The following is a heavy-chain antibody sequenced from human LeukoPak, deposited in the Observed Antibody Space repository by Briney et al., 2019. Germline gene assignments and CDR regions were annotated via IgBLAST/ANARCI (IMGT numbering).Heavy chain of an antibody. CDR2: VSSSGSNT. Sequence: GGSLRLSCAASGFTFSVSVMNWVRQAPGKGLEWVSGVSSSGSNTYYAESVKGRFTISRDNSKNTLYLQMNSLRAEDTAVYYCAKDLSGYDPEGFDYWGQGTLVTVSS. V-gene: IGHV3-23*05. D-gene: IGHD5-12*01. J-gene: IGHJ4*02. CDR1: GFTFSVSV. CDR3: AKDLSGYDPEGFDY.